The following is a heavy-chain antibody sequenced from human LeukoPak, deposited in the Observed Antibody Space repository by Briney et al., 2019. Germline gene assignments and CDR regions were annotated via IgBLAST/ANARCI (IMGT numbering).Heavy chain of an antibody. V-gene: IGHV4-34*01. CDR1: GGSFSGYY. CDR3: ARQFGRWYPRHAFDI. J-gene: IGHJ3*02. D-gene: IGHD4-23*01. CDR2: INHSGST. Sequence: PSETLSLTCAVYGGSFSGYYWSWIRQSPGKGLEWIGEINHSGSTNYNPSLKSRVTISVDTSKNQFSLKLSSVTAADTAVYYCARQFGRWYPRHAFDIWGQGTMVTVSS.